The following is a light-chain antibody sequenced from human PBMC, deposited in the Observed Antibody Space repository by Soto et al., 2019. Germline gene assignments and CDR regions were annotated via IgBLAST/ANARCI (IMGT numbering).Light chain of an antibody. J-gene: IGLJ1*01. Sequence: QSVLTQPPSASGSPGQSVTISCTGTSSDVGGYIFVSWYQQHPGKVPKLIIYDVNKRPSGVPDRFSGSKYGNTASLTVSGLQAEDEGDYYCVSFAGCTDVFGIGTKSPS. CDR2: DVN. V-gene: IGLV2-8*01. CDR3: VSFAGCTDV. CDR1: SSDVGGYIF.